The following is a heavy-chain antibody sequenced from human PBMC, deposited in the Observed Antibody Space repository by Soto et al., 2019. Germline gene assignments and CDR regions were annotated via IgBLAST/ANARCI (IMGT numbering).Heavy chain of an antibody. V-gene: IGHV4-39*01. CDR1: GGSISSSSYY. Sequence: SETLSLTCTVSGGSISSSSYYWGWIRQPPGKGLEWIGSIYYSGSTYYNPSLKSRVTISVDTSKNQFSLKLSSVTAADTAVYYCARQRCSGGSCPFDYWGQGTLVTVSS. D-gene: IGHD2-15*01. J-gene: IGHJ4*02. CDR2: IYYSGST. CDR3: ARQRCSGGSCPFDY.